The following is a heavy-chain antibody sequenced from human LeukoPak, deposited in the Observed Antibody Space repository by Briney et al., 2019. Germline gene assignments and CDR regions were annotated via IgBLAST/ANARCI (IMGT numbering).Heavy chain of an antibody. Sequence: SETLSLTCAVYGGSFSGYYWSWIRQPPGKGLEWIGEINHSGSTNYNPSLKSRVTISVDTSKNQFSLKLSSVTAADTAVYYCARGRATGGYGMDVWGQGTTVTASS. J-gene: IGHJ6*02. V-gene: IGHV4-34*01. CDR2: INHSGST. D-gene: IGHD1-14*01. CDR1: GGSFSGYY. CDR3: ARGRATGGYGMDV.